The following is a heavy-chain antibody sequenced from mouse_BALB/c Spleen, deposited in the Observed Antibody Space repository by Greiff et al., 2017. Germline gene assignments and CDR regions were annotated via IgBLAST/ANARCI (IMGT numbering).Heavy chain of an antibody. CDR3: ARDPYGNYVWFAY. J-gene: IGHJ3*01. CDR2: INPSSGYT. D-gene: IGHD2-1*01. V-gene: IGHV1-4*01. CDR1: GYTFTSYT. Sequence: VQLQQSGAELARPGASVKMSCKASGYTFTSYTMHWVKQRPGQGLEWIGYINPSSGYTNYNQKFKDKATLTADKSSSTAYMQLSSLTSEDSAVYYCARDPYGNYVWFAYWGQGTLVTVSA.